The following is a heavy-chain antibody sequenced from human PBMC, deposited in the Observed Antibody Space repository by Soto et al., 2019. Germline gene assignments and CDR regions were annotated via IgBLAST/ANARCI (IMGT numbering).Heavy chain of an antibody. Sequence: QVQLVQSGAEVKKPGASVKVSCKASGYTFTSYGISWVRQAPGQGLEWMGWISAYNGNTKYAQKLQGRVTMTTDTXXXXXXXXXXXXXXXXXXXXXXXXXXXXXXXXXPWGQGTLVTVSS. V-gene: IGHV1-18*01. J-gene: IGHJ5*02. CDR3: XXXXXXXXXXXP. CDR2: ISAYNGNT. CDR1: GYTFTSYG.